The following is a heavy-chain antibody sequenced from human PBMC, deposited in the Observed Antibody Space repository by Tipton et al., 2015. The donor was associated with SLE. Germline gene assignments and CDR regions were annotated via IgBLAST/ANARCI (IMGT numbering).Heavy chain of an antibody. CDR2: MYHGGNT. V-gene: IGHV4-38-2*01. Sequence: TLSLTCVVSGYSITSGYYWGWIRQPPGKGLEWIGMMYHGGNTYHHPSLKRQATISFDTSKNQLPLKLTSVTAADTAVYYCARGVAGYYFYYYMDVWGKGTTVTISS. J-gene: IGHJ6*03. CDR1: GYSITSGYY. CDR3: ARGVAGYYFYYYMDV. D-gene: IGHD3-10*01.